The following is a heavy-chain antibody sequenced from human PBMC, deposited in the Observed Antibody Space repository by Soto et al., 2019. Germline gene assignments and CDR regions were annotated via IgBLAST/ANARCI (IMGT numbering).Heavy chain of an antibody. CDR3: VGGAHAHY. D-gene: IGHD2-2*01. Sequence: EVQLVESGGGLVQPGGSLRLSCAASEFTLRDYWMTWVRQAPGRGLEWVANINHDGIEKYHAYFVKGRFTLSRDKARNSMFLQLSNLRADDTAIYYCVGGAHAHYWGRGTLVTVSS. J-gene: IGHJ4*01. V-gene: IGHV3-7*03. CDR2: INHDGIEK. CDR1: EFTLRDYW.